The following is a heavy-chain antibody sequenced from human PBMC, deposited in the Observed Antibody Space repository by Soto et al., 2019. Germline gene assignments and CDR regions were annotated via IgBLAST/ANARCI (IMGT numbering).Heavy chain of an antibody. Sequence: PSETLSLTCAVYGGSFSGYYWSWIRQPPGKGLEWIGEINHSGSTNYNPSLKSRVTISVDTSKNQFSLKLSSVTAADTAVYYCARGLPREVYDSTNNWFDPWGQGTLVTVSS. CDR1: GGSFSGYY. CDR2: INHSGST. D-gene: IGHD3-22*01. V-gene: IGHV4-34*01. J-gene: IGHJ5*02. CDR3: ARGLPREVYDSTNNWFDP.